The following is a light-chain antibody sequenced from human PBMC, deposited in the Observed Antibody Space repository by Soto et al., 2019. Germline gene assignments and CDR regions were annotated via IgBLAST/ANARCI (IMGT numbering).Light chain of an antibody. CDR1: QSLTTRY. CDR2: AAS. V-gene: IGKV3-20*01. Sequence: EIVLTQSPGTLSLSPGETATLSCRASQSLTTRYLAWYQQKPGQAPRLRIYAASTRATGTPDRFSGSGSGTDFTLTISSLEPEDFAVYFCQQYASSVVYTFGQGTKLEIK. CDR3: QQYASSVVYT. J-gene: IGKJ2*01.